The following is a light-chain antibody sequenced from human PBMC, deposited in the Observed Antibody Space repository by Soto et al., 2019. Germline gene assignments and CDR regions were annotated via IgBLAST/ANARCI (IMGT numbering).Light chain of an antibody. Sequence: EIVLTQSPGTLSLSPGERATLSCRASQSVNNNYLAWYRQRPGQDTKLLIYGASTRATGIPDRFSGSGSGTDFTLTINRLEPEDFAVYYCQQYAGSFTFGQGTRLEIK. CDR2: GAS. J-gene: IGKJ5*01. CDR1: QSVNNNY. V-gene: IGKV3-20*01. CDR3: QQYAGSFT.